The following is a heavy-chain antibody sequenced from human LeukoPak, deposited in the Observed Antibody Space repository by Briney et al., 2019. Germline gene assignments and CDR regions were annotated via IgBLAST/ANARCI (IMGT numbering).Heavy chain of an antibody. J-gene: IGHJ6*04. CDR2: IYYSGST. V-gene: IGHV4-59*01. CDR1: GGSISSYY. D-gene: IGHD2-15*01. Sequence: ASETLSLTCTVSGGSISSYYWSWIRQPPGKGLEWIGYIYYSGSTNYNPSLKSRVTISVDTSKNQFSLKLSSVTAADTAVYYCASATLRCSGGSCYEMDVWGKGTTVTVSS. CDR3: ASATLRCSGGSCYEMDV.